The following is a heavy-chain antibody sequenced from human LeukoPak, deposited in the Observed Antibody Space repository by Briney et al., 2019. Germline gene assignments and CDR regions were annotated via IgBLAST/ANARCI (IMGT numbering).Heavy chain of an antibody. CDR3: ARAQTYGDYRLLLDY. V-gene: IGHV3-20*04. D-gene: IGHD4-17*01. Sequence: GGSLRLSCAASGFTFGDYGMSWVRQAPGKGLEWVSGPNWDGGTTGHADSVKGRFTISRDNAKNSLYLQMNSLRAEDTALYYCARAQTYGDYRLLLDYWGQGTLVTVSS. CDR1: GFTFGDYG. J-gene: IGHJ4*02. CDR2: PNWDGGTT.